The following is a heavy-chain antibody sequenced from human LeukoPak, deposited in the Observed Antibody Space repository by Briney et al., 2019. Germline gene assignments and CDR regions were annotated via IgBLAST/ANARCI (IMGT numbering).Heavy chain of an antibody. D-gene: IGHD2-15*01. CDR2: IHYSGNT. Sequence: SETLSLTCSASGASISSSSCYWGWIRQPPGKGLEWVGTIHYSGNTYYNPSLKSRVTILVDTSKNQFSLRLSSVTAADTAVYYCARRDIVPSPFDYWGQGTLVTVSS. V-gene: IGHV4-39*07. CDR3: ARRDIVPSPFDY. CDR1: GASISSSSCY. J-gene: IGHJ4*02.